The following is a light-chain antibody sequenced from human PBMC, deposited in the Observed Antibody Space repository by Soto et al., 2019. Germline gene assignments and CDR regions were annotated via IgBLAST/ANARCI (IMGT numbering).Light chain of an antibody. Sequence: EIVMTQSPATLSVSPGERATLSCRASQSVSSNLAWYQQKPGQAPRLLIYGASTRATGIPARVSGSGSGTESTLTIRSLQSEDFAVYYCQQYNNWLTWTFGQGTKVEIK. CDR2: GAS. CDR3: QQYNNWLTWT. J-gene: IGKJ1*01. V-gene: IGKV3-15*01. CDR1: QSVSSN.